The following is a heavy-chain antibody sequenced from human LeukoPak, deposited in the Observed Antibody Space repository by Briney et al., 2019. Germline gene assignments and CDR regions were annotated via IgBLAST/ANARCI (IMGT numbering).Heavy chain of an antibody. CDR1: GGSISSGSYY. V-gene: IGHV4-61*02. Sequence: SETLSLTCTVSGGSISSGSYYWSWIQQPAGKGLEWIGRIYTSGSTNYNPSLRSRVTISVDTSKNQFSLKLSSVTAADTAVYYCAREFCTGGSCYVEYFQPWGQGTLVTVSS. CDR2: IYTSGST. CDR3: AREFCTGGSCYVEYFQP. J-gene: IGHJ1*01. D-gene: IGHD2-15*01.